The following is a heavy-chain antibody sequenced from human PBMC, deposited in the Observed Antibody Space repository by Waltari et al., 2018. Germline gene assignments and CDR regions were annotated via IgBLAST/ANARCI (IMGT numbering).Heavy chain of an antibody. J-gene: IGHJ6*03. CDR2: IYYRGSN. D-gene: IGHD6-13*01. Sequence: QVQLQESGPGLVKPSETLSLTCTVSGGSISSYYWSWIRQPPGKGLEWIGYIYYRGSNNYIPPLKSRVAISLDRSKNQFSLKLSSVTAADTAVYYCARLTTRSDSSSWYRPISGYYYMDVWGKGTTVTVSS. CDR1: GGSISSYY. V-gene: IGHV4-59*01. CDR3: ARLTTRSDSSSWYRPISGYYYMDV.